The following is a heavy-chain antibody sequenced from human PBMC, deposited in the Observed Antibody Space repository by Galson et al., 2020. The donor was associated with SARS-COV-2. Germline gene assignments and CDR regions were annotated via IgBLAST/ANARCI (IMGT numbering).Heavy chain of an antibody. CDR3: AGDGVLVYSSSWYYYYGMDV. J-gene: IGHJ6*02. V-gene: IGHV3-30*03. Sequence: GGSLRLSCAASGFTFSSYGMHWVRQAPGKGLEWVAVISYDGSNKYYADSVKGRFTISRDNSKNMLYLQMNSLRAEDTAVYYCAGDGVLVYSSSWYYYYGMDVWGQGTTVTVSS. CDR1: GFTFSSYG. CDR2: ISYDGSNK. D-gene: IGHD6-13*01.